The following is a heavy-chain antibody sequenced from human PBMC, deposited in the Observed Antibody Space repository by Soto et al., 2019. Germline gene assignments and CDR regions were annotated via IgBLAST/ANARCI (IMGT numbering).Heavy chain of an antibody. J-gene: IGHJ5*02. V-gene: IGHV1-18*01. Sequence: QVQLVQSGAEVKQPGASVQVSCKTSGYIFTSYGISWVRQAPGQGLEWMGWINAYNGNTNTAQKFQDRVIMTTDTLTTTAYMELRSLTSDDTAVYDCARRGVLSTSGWYDPWGKGTLVSVSS. CDR1: GYIFTSYG. CDR2: INAYNGNT. CDR3: ARRGVLSTSGWYDP. D-gene: IGHD3-16*02.